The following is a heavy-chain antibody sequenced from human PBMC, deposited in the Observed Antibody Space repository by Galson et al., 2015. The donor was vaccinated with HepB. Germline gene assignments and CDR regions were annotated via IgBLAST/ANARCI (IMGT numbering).Heavy chain of an antibody. D-gene: IGHD3-3*01. J-gene: IGHJ6*02. CDR2: ISSDGRDK. CDR3: ARGGFGVPYGMDV. V-gene: IGHV3-30*04. CDR1: GFTFSSYA. Sequence: SLRLSCAASGFTFSSYAIYWVRQAPGKGLEWAAVISSDGRDKFYADSVKGRFTISRDNSKNTLYLQMISLRVDDTAVYSCARGGFGVPYGMDVWGQGTTVTVSS.